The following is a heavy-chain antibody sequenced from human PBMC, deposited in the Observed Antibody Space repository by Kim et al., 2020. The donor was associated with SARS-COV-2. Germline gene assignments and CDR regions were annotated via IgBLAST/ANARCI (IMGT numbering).Heavy chain of an antibody. CDR3: AKDVRQFGGVIGNFDY. J-gene: IGHJ4*02. D-gene: IGHD3-16*02. Sequence: GGSLRLSCAASGFTFSSYGMHWVRQAPGKGLEWVAVISYDGSNKYYADSVKGRFTISRDNSKNTLYLQMNSLRAEDTAVYYCAKDVRQFGGVIGNFDYWGQGTLVTVSS. CDR1: GFTFSSYG. CDR2: ISYDGSNK. V-gene: IGHV3-30*18.